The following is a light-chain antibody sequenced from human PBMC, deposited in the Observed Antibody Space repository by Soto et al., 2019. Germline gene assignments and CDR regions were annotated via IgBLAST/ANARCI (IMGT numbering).Light chain of an antibody. Sequence: LTQYPARLCVSQGARATLSCTARQSVXSYLAWYQHNPGQAPRFLXNCASTMASGSPARFSGSGSGTEFPLPITSLQSEYFAVYYCQQYKNWTWTFGQGTKVDIK. CDR3: QQYKNWTWT. J-gene: IGKJ1*01. CDR1: QSVXSY. V-gene: IGKV3-15*01. CDR2: CAS.